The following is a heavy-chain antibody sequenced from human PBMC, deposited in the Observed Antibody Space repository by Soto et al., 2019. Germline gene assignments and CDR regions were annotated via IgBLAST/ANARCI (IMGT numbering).Heavy chain of an antibody. J-gene: IGHJ4*02. V-gene: IGHV3-48*02. CDR3: ARDHSSGWYTVFGYGY. CDR1: GFSFSNYS. CDR2: ISSSSSTI. D-gene: IGHD6-19*01. Sequence: PGGSLRLSCAASGFSFSNYSMNWVRQAPGKGLEWVSYISSSSSTIYYADSVKGRFTISRDNAKNSLYLQMNSLRDEDTAVYYCARDHSSGWYTVFGYGYWGQGTLITVSS.